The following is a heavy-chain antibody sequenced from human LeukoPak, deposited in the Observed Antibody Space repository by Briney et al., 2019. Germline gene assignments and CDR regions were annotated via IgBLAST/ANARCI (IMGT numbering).Heavy chain of an antibody. Sequence: PSETLSLTCTVSGGSISNKYWSWIRQPPGKGLEWIGYIYYSGSTNYNPSLKSRVTISVDTSKNQFSLKLSSVTAADTAVYYCAREVYYDSSGPGGWFDPWGQGTLVTVSS. J-gene: IGHJ5*02. CDR1: GGSISNKY. CDR2: IYYSGST. CDR3: AREVYYDSSGPGGWFDP. D-gene: IGHD3-22*01. V-gene: IGHV4-59*01.